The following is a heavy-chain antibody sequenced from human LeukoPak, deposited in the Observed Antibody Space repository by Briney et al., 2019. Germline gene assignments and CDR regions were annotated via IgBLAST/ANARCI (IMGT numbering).Heavy chain of an antibody. V-gene: IGHV3-21*04. Sequence: GESLRLSCAASGFTFSSYRMNWVRQAPGKGLEWVSCISSSSTYIYYADSVKGRFTISRDNAKNLLYLQMNSLRAEDTAVYYCATERGNYFEYWGQGTLVTVSS. D-gene: IGHD3-10*01. CDR1: GFTFSSYR. CDR3: ATERGNYFEY. J-gene: IGHJ4*02. CDR2: ISSSSTYI.